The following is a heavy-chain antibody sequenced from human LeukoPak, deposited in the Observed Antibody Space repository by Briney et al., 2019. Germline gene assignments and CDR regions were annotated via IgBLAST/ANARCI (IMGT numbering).Heavy chain of an antibody. J-gene: IGHJ4*02. CDR1: GGSISSGGYY. CDR3: TRGRAYYDSTGYYY. Sequence: SETLSLTCTVSGGSISSGGYYWSWIRQHPGKGLEWIGYIYHSGSTYYNPSLKSRVTISVDRSKNQFSLKLSSVTAADTAVYYCTRGRAYYDSTGYYYWGRGILVTVSS. CDR2: IYHSGST. D-gene: IGHD3-22*01. V-gene: IGHV4-30-2*02.